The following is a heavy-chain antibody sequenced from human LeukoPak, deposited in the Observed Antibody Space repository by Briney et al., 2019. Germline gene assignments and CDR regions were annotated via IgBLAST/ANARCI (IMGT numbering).Heavy chain of an antibody. D-gene: IGHD6-19*01. J-gene: IGHJ4*02. Sequence: ASVKVSCKASGYTFTNYGISWVRQAPGQGLEWMGWISAYTGNTNYAQNFQGRVTMTTDTSTSTAYMELRSLRSDDTAVYYCAREEGGGWYYFDYWGQGTLVTVSS. CDR1: GYTFTNYG. CDR3: AREEGGGWYYFDY. V-gene: IGHV1-18*01. CDR2: ISAYTGNT.